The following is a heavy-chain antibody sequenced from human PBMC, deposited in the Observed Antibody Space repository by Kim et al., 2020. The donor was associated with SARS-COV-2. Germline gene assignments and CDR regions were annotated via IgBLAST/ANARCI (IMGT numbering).Heavy chain of an antibody. J-gene: IGHJ4*02. CDR1: GGSINTAGYY. V-gene: IGHV4-31*03. CDR2: ISYSGSA. CDR3: ARQLDYFVSGSYSDS. D-gene: IGHD3-10*01. Sequence: SETLSLTCTVSGGSINTAGYYWSWIRHLPEKGLDWIGYISYSGSAYYNPSLKSRVTISIDTSTNQFSLKLSSVTAADTAVYFCARQLDYFVSGSYSDSWGQGTLVTVAS.